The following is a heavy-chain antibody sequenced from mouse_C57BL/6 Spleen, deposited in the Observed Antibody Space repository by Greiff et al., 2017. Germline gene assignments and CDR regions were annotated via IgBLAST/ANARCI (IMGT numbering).Heavy chain of an antibody. CDR1: GFNIKNTY. CDR2: IDPANGNT. Sequence: DVKLQESVAELVRPWASVKLSCTASGFNIKNTYMLWVKPRPEQGLVWIGRIDPANGNTKYAPKFQGKATITADTSSKTAYLQLISLTSEDTAIYYCASIATVVAPHFDYWGQGTTLTVSS. CDR3: ASIATVVAPHFDY. J-gene: IGHJ2*01. V-gene: IGHV14-3*01. D-gene: IGHD1-1*01.